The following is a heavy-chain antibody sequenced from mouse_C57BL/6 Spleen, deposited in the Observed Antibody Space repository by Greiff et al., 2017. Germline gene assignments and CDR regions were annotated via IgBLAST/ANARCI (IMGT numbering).Heavy chain of an antibody. Sequence: EVQRVESGGGLVKPGGSLKLSCAASGFTFSDYGMHWVRQAPEKGLEWVAYISSGSSTIYYADTVKGRFTISRDNAKNTLFLQMTSLRSEDTAMYYCAMRGVLLRYYAMDYWGQGTSVTVSS. CDR1: GFTFSDYG. CDR2: ISSGSSTI. V-gene: IGHV5-17*01. D-gene: IGHD1-1*01. CDR3: AMRGVLLRYYAMDY. J-gene: IGHJ4*01.